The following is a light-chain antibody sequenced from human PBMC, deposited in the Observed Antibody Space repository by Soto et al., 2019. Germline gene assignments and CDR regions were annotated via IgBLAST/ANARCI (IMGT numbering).Light chain of an antibody. CDR1: STDIGAYNY. J-gene: IGLJ1*01. CDR2: EVT. CDR3: NSYPTLSNRV. V-gene: IGLV2-14*01. Sequence: QSVLTQPASVSGSPGQSITISCTGTSTDIGAYNYVSWYQQHPGKAPKLLIYEVTNRPSGVSNRFSGSKSGNTASLTISGLQAEDEANYYCNSYPTLSNRVFGTGTRSPS.